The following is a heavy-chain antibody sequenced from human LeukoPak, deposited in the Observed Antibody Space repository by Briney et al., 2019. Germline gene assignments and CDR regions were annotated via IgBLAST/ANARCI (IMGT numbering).Heavy chain of an antibody. CDR2: INWNGGST. V-gene: IGHV3-20*04. CDR1: GFTFDDYG. J-gene: IGHJ3*02. CDR3: ARVSYYYDSSGYYLDAFDI. D-gene: IGHD3-22*01. Sequence: GGSLRLSCAASGFTFDDYGMSWVRQAPGKGLEWVSGINWNGGSTGYADSVKGRFTISRDNAKNSLYLQMNSLRAEDAALYYCARVSYYYDSSGYYLDAFDIWGQGTMVTVSS.